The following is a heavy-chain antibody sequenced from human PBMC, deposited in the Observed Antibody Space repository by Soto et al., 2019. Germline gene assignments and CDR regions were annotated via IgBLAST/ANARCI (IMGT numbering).Heavy chain of an antibody. Sequence: DVQLMESGGGLVQPGGSLRLSCAASGFTFENYWMTWVRQAPGKGLEWVANIRKDGTQEHYVDSVEGRFSVSRDNARASLYLQMTSLSIEDTAVYYCARDADDRDSTVYYDVFDIWGQGTMVTVSP. V-gene: IGHV3-7*05. D-gene: IGHD3-22*01. CDR2: IRKDGTQE. J-gene: IGHJ3*02. CDR1: GFTFENYW. CDR3: ARDADDRDSTVYYDVFDI.